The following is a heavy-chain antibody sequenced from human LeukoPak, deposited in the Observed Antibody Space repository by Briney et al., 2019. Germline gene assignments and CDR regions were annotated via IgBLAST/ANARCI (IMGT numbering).Heavy chain of an antibody. Sequence: AASVKVSCKAFGYTFTGYYLHWVRQAPGQGPEWMGQMNPNSGCTNYAQKFQGRVTMTRDTSISTAYMELTRLRSDDTAVYYCARDSPIMGTFYAFDIWGQGTMVTVS. J-gene: IGHJ3*02. D-gene: IGHD2/OR15-2a*01. CDR2: MNPNSGCT. CDR3: ARDSPIMGTFYAFDI. V-gene: IGHV1-2*06. CDR1: GYTFTGYY.